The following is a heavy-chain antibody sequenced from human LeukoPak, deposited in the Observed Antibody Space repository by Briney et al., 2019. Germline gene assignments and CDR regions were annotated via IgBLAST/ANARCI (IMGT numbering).Heavy chain of an antibody. CDR1: GASVSSGNYY. CDR2: IYYGGSP. D-gene: IGHD4-17*01. Sequence: SEPLSLTCTVSGASVSSGNYYWSWIRQPPGKGLEWIGYIYYGGSPNYNPSLKSRVTMSIDASEQQVSLKLSSVTAADTAVYYCARNAGATVTTLFDLWGRGTLVTVSS. J-gene: IGHJ2*01. CDR3: ARNAGATVTTLFDL. V-gene: IGHV4-61*01.